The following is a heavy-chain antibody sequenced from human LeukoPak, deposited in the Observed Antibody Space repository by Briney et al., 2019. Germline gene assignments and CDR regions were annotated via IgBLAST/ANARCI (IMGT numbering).Heavy chain of an antibody. Sequence: VASVKVSCKASGGTFSSYAISWVRQAPGQGLEWMGGIIPIFGTANYAQKFQGRVTITADESTSTAYMELSSLRSEDTAVYYCAAGYYDFWSGYYKSDENFDYWGQGTLVTVSS. J-gene: IGHJ4*02. CDR3: AAGYYDFWSGYYKSDENFDY. CDR1: GGTFSSYA. D-gene: IGHD3-3*01. V-gene: IGHV1-69*13. CDR2: IIPIFGTA.